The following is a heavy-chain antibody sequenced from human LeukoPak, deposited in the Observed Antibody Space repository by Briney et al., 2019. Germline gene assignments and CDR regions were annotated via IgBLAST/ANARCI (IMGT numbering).Heavy chain of an antibody. J-gene: IGHJ4*02. CDR2: IIPIFGTA. CDR1: GGTFSSYA. V-gene: IGHV1-69*05. Sequence: GSSVKVSCKASGGTFSSYAISWVRQAPGQGLEWMGGIIPIFGTANYAQKFQGRVTMTRNTSISTAYMELSSLRSEDTAVYYCARGLPSLLLMITFGGASDYWGQGTLVTVSS. CDR3: ARGLPSLLLMITFGGASDY. D-gene: IGHD3-16*01.